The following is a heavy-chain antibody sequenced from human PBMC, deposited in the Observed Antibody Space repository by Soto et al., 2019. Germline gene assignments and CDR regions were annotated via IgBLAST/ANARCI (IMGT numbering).Heavy chain of an antibody. CDR1: GYTFNSHA. CDR3: GRDQSGIGYYVDWFDP. J-gene: IGHJ5*02. V-gene: IGHV1-3*04. CDR2: INTGNGNT. D-gene: IGHD3-10*02. Sequence: ASVKVSCKASGYTFNSHAIHWVRQAPGQRPEWLGWINTGNGNTYYSEKFEGRVTFTRDTAATTVNMELTSLTSEDTAIYYCGRDQSGIGYYVDWFDPWGQGTLVTVSS.